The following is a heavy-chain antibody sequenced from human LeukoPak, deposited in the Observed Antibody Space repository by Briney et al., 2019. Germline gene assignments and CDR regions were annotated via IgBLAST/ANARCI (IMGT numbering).Heavy chain of an antibody. CDR3: VRSPFSNGY. CDR2: IKQDGSEM. V-gene: IGHV3-7*03. J-gene: IGHJ4*02. D-gene: IGHD4-11*01. CDR1: EFTFSR. Sequence: GGSLRLSCAASEFTFSRMTWVRQAPGKGLEWVANIKQDGSEMYYVDSVKGRFTISRDNAKNSLYLQMNGLRAEDTAVYYCVRSPFSNGYWGQGTLVTVSS.